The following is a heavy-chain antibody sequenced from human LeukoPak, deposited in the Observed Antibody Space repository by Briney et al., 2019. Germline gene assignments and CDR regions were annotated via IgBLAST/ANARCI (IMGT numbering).Heavy chain of an antibody. CDR1: GDSIGNSNYY. J-gene: IGHJ4*02. V-gene: IGHV4-39*01. CDR3: ARRGITYSSSFFAY. CDR2: IFYSGST. Sequence: PSETLSLTCTVSGDSIGNSNYYWAWVRQPPGKGLEWLGCIFYSGSTYYNPSLKSRVTISVDTSKNQFSLNLHSVTAANTATYYCARRGITYSSSFFAYWGQGTLVTVSS. D-gene: IGHD6-13*01.